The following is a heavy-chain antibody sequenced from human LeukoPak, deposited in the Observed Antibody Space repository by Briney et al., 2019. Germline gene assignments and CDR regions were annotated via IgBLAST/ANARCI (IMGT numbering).Heavy chain of an antibody. CDR3: AREEYSSYYYYGMDV. CDR2: ISSSSSYI. V-gene: IGHV3-21*01. CDR1: GFTFNNYA. J-gene: IGHJ6*02. Sequence: GGSLRLSCAAAGFTFNNYAMSWVRQAPGKGLEWVSSISSSSSYIYYADSVKGRFTISRDNAKNSLYLQMNSLRAEDTAVYYCAREEYSSYYYYGMDVWGQGTTVTVSS. D-gene: IGHD6-6*01.